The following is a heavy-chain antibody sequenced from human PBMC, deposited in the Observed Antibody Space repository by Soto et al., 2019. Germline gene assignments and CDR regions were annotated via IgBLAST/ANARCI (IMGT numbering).Heavy chain of an antibody. Sequence: SETLSLTCNVSGGSISNYYWTWVRQSPEKGLEWIGYTYYNGNINYNPSLKSRVTISIDTSKNQFSLTLKSVTAADTAVYYCASGGNWFDPWGQGVLVTVSS. CDR3: ASGGNWFDP. CDR1: GGSISNYY. J-gene: IGHJ5*02. CDR2: TYYNGNI. V-gene: IGHV4-59*01. D-gene: IGHD3-16*01.